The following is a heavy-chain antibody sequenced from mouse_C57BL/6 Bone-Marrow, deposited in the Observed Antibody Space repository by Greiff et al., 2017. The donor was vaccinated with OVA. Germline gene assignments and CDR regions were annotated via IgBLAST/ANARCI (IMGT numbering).Heavy chain of an antibody. V-gene: IGHV5-12*01. CDR1: GFTFSDYY. CDR3: ASPSYYSNYWFAY. D-gene: IGHD2-5*01. J-gene: IGHJ3*01. Sequence: EVQLVESGGGLVQPGGSLKLSCAASGFTFSDYYMYWVRQTPEKRLEWVAYISNGGGSTYYPDTVKGRFTISRDNAKNTLYLQMSRLKSEDTAMYYCASPSYYSNYWFAYWGQGTLVTVSA. CDR2: ISNGGGST.